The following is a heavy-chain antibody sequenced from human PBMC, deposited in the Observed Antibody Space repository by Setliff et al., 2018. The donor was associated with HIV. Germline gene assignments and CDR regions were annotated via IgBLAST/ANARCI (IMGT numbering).Heavy chain of an antibody. V-gene: IGHV1-18*01. J-gene: IGHJ4*02. Sequence: ASVKVSCQASGYTFNTYGISRVRQAPGQGLEWMGWISPDNDNTAYAQKLQGRVTMTTDTSTSTAYMELRSLRSDDTAVYYCARDYGDYVFFDYWGQGTLVTVSS. CDR2: ISPDNDNT. CDR3: ARDYGDYVFFDY. CDR1: GYTFNTYG. D-gene: IGHD4-17*01.